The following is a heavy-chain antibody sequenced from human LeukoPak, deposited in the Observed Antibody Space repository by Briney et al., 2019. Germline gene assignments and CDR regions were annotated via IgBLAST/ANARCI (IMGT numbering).Heavy chain of an antibody. V-gene: IGHV3-23*01. CDR3: AKDWDFGNWNDVPFDY. Sequence: GASLRLSCAASGFTFSSYAMSWVRQAPGKGLEWVSAISGSGGSTYYADSVKGRFTISRDNSKNTLYLQMNSLRAEDTAVYYCAKDWDFGNWNDVPFDYWGQGTLVTVSS. CDR2: ISGSGGST. J-gene: IGHJ4*02. D-gene: IGHD1-1*01. CDR1: GFTFSSYA.